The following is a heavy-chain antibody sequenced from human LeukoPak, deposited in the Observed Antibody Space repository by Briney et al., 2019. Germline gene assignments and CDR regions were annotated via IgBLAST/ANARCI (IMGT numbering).Heavy chain of an antibody. D-gene: IGHD4-23*01. CDR1: GFTFSSYP. J-gene: IGHJ4*02. CDR3: AARPGGRALFDL. Sequence: GGSLRLSCAASGFTFSSYPMSWVRQAPGKGLQWVSVISNGGGSSYYADSVKGRITISRDNSKSTLYLQMNSLRAEDTAIYYCAARPGGRALFDLWGQGTLVTVSS. V-gene: IGHV3-23*01. CDR2: ISNGGGSS.